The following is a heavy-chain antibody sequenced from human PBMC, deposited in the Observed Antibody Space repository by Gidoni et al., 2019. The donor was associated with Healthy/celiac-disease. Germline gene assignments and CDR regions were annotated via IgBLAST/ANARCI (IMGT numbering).Heavy chain of an antibody. D-gene: IGHD1-26*01. CDR2: IYYSGST. Sequence: QVQLQESDPGLVTPSEALSVTCTVTGGSISSSYWIWIRQPPVKGLEWNGYIYYSGSTNYNPSLKSRVTISADTSKNQFSLKLSSVTAADTAGYYCARHTSGSYTPFDYWGQGTLVTVSS. CDR3: ARHTSGSYTPFDY. V-gene: IGHV4-59*08. CDR1: GGSISSSY. J-gene: IGHJ4*02.